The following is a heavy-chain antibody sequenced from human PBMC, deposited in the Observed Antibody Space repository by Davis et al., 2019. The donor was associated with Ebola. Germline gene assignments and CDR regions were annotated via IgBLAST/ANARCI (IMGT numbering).Heavy chain of an antibody. Sequence: GESLKISCVVSGFTFSDHYMDWVRQAPGKGLEWVGRIRSRANNYATAYAASVKGRFTVSRDDSKNTAYLQMNSLRDDDTAVYYCAREGELWITFPDYWGQGILVAVTS. CDR2: IRSRANNYAT. D-gene: IGHD1-26*01. J-gene: IGHJ4*02. CDR3: AREGELWITFPDY. CDR1: GFTFSDHY. V-gene: IGHV3-73*01.